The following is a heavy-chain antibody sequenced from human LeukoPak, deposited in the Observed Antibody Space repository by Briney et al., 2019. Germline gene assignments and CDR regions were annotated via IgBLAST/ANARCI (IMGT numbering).Heavy chain of an antibody. CDR3: ARGVEYSSSSRDYYYMDV. V-gene: IGHV4-61*02. CDR2: IYTSGST. CDR1: GGSISSGSYY. D-gene: IGHD6-6*01. Sequence: SETLFLTCTVSGGSISSGSYYWSWIRQPAGKGLEWIGRIYTSGSTNYNPSLKSRVTISVDTSKNQFSLKLSSVTAADTAVYYCARGVEYSSSSRDYYYMDVWGKGTTVTVSS. J-gene: IGHJ6*03.